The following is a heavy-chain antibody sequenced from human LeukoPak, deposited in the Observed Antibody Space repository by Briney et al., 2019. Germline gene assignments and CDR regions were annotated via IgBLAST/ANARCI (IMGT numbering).Heavy chain of an antibody. CDR1: GFTFSSYS. V-gene: IGHV3-21*04. D-gene: IGHD1-7*01. CDR2: ISSSSSYI. Sequence: PGGSLRLSCAASGFTFSSYSMNWVRQAPGKGLEWVSSISSSSSYIYYADSVKGRFTISRDNAKNSLYLQINSLRAEDTAVYYCARGFPNYVGQFYYYGMDVWGQGTTVTVSS. J-gene: IGHJ6*02. CDR3: ARGFPNYVGQFYYYGMDV.